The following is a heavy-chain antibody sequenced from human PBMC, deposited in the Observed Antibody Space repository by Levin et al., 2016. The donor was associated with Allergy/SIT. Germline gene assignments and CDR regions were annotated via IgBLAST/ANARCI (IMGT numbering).Heavy chain of an antibody. D-gene: IGHD6-13*01. CDR3: ARDPDLSSNFDP. CDR1: GYTFTDYF. V-gene: IGHV1-2*02. J-gene: IGHJ5*02. Sequence: ASVKVSCKTSGYTFTDYFLHWVRLAPGQGLEWMGFINPKRGGTKYAQKFQGRVTMTRDTSITTVYMEVSRLRSDDTAVYFCARDPDLSSNFDPWGQGTLVTVSS. CDR2: INPKRGGT.